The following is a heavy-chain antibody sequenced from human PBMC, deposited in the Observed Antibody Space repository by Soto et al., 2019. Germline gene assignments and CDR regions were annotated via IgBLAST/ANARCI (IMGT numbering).Heavy chain of an antibody. Sequence: GGSLRLSCAASGFTFSSYAMSWVRQAPGKGLEWVSAISGSGGSTYYADSVKGRFTISRDNSKNTLYLQMNSLRAEDTAVYYCAKGKADGDYGDDAFDIWGQGTMVT. CDR2: ISGSGGST. J-gene: IGHJ3*02. D-gene: IGHD4-17*01. V-gene: IGHV3-23*01. CDR3: AKGKADGDYGDDAFDI. CDR1: GFTFSSYA.